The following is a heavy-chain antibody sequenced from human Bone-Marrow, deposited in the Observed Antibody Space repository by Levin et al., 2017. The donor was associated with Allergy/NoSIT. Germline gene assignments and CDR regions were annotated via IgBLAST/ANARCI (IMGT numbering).Heavy chain of an antibody. CDR3: AKDRTYRGSGSFDS. D-gene: IGHD3-10*01. CDR1: GFTFSNYA. CDR2: ISGSGGNT. J-gene: IGHJ4*02. V-gene: IGHV3-23*01. Sequence: GESLKISCAASGFTFSNYAMSWVRQAPGKGLEWVSVISGSGGNTDYADSVKGRFTIPRDNSQNTLYLQMNSLRAEDTALYYCAKDRTYRGSGSFDSWGRGTLVTVSS.